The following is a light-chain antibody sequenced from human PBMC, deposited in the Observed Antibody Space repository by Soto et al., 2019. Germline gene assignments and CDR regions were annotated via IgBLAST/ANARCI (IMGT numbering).Light chain of an antibody. CDR2: DAS. CDR3: QQYGSSPRT. V-gene: IGKV3-20*01. J-gene: IGKJ1*01. CDR1: QSVRNY. Sequence: EIVLTQSPGTLSLSPGERATLSCRASQSVRNYLAWYQQRPGQAPRLLIYDASNRATGIPARFSGSGSGTDFTLTISRLEPEDFAVYYCQQYGSSPRTFGQGTKVDI.